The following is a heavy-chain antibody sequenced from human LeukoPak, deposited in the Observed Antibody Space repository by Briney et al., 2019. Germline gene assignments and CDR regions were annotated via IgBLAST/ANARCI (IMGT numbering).Heavy chain of an antibody. D-gene: IGHD5-24*01. CDR3: ARGDGYNYYFDY. CDR2: ISGSGGST. J-gene: IGHJ4*02. Sequence: GGSLRLSCAASGFTFSSYGMSWVRQAPGKGLEWVSAISGSGGSTYYADSVKGRFTISRDNSKNTLYLQMNSLRAEDTAVYYCARGDGYNYYFDYWGQGTLVTVSS. CDR1: GFTFSSYG. V-gene: IGHV3-23*01.